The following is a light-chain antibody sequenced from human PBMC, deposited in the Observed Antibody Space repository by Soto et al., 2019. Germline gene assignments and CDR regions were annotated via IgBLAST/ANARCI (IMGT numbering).Light chain of an antibody. CDR3: SSYAGSNNYVL. J-gene: IGLJ2*01. V-gene: IGLV2-8*01. CDR1: SSDVGGHNY. CDR2: EVS. Sequence: QSALTQPPSASGSPGQSVTISCTGTSSDVGGHNYDSWYQQHPGKAPKLMISEVSKRPSGVPDRFSGSKSGNTASLTVSGLQAEDEADYYCSSYAGSNNYVLFGGGTKLTVL.